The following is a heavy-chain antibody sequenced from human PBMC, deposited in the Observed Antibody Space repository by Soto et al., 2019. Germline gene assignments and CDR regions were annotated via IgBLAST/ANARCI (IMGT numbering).Heavy chain of an antibody. CDR1: GGSMTSGDQY. J-gene: IGHJ6*01. CDR3: ARELPQRQGRNMDV. CDR2: INHSGSL. D-gene: IGHD1-1*01. V-gene: IGHV4-31*01. Sequence: QVQLQESGPGLVKPSPTLSLTCTVTGGSMTSGDQYWTWIRHRPGEGLDWFGYINHSGSLYYNPSLKCQFSMSVDTSKNQFSLNLSSVTAADTAVYYCARELPQRQGRNMDVWGQGTTVTVSS.